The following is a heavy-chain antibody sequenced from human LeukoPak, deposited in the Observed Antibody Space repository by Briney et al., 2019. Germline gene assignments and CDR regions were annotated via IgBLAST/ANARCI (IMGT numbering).Heavy chain of an antibody. CDR1: GFTFSNAW. Sequence: GGSLRLSCAASGFTFSNAWMSWVRQAPGKGLEWVSSISSSSSYIYYADSVKGRFTISRDNAKNSLYLQMNSLRAEDTAVYYCARGDIVVVPAAHEDAFDIWGQGTMVTVSS. CDR2: ISSSSSYI. J-gene: IGHJ3*02. CDR3: ARGDIVVVPAAHEDAFDI. D-gene: IGHD2-2*01. V-gene: IGHV3-21*01.